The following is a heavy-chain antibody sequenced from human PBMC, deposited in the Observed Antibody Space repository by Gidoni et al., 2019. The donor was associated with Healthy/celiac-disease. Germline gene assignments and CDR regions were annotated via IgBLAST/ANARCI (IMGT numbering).Heavy chain of an antibody. CDR1: VFTFSSYS. J-gene: IGHJ6*02. D-gene: IGHD3-10*01. CDR3: AREEYYGSGSYYYYGMDV. Sequence: QVQLVESGGGVVQPGRSLRLSCAASVFTFSSYSMPWVRQAPGKGLEWVAIISYDGSNKYYADSVKGRFTISRDNSKNTLYLQMNSLRAEDTAVYYCAREEYYGSGSYYYYGMDVWGQGTTVTVSS. CDR2: ISYDGSNK. V-gene: IGHV3-30*04.